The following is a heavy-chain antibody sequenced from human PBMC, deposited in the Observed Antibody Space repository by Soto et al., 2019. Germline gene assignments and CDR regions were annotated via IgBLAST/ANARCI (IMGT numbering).Heavy chain of an antibody. V-gene: IGHV4-39*01. CDR3: ATQEVGGSYVYTFDP. D-gene: IGHD1-26*01. CDR2: IYYSGST. Sequence: QLHLRESGPGLVKPSETLSLTCTVSGGSITSSSYYWGWIRQPPGKGLEWIGSIYYSGSTYYNPSLTSRVTISVDTSKNQFSLKLCSVTAADTAVYYCATQEVGGSYVYTFDPWGQGTLVTVSS. J-gene: IGHJ5*02. CDR1: GGSITSSSYY.